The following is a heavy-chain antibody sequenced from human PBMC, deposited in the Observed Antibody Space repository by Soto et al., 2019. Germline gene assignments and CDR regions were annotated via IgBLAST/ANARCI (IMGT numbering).Heavy chain of an antibody. CDR1: GFTFSSYA. Sequence: EVQLLESGGGLVQPGGSLRISCAASGFTFSSYAMSWVRQAPGKGLEWVSGISASGGRTYYADSVKGRFTISRDNSKSTMYLRMSSLRVEDTAVYKCAKDWDLLRAFDLWGQGTMVTVSS. V-gene: IGHV3-23*01. D-gene: IGHD1-26*01. CDR2: ISASGGRT. J-gene: IGHJ3*01. CDR3: AKDWDLLRAFDL.